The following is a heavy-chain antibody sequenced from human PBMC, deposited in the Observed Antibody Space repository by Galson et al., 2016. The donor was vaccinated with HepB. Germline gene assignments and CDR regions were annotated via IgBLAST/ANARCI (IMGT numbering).Heavy chain of an antibody. CDR3: ARTYCSSCICQKANYYYGVDV. V-gene: IGHV1-18*01. CDR2: ISPYNGNT. J-gene: IGHJ6*02. CDR1: GYAFPNFG. Sequence: SVKVSCKASGYAFPNFGITWVRQAPGQGLEWMAWISPYNGNTDYAQNLQGRVTVTTDTSTRTAYMELRSLRSDDTAVYYCARTYCSSCICQKANYYYGVDVWGQGTTVTVSS. D-gene: IGHD2-2*01.